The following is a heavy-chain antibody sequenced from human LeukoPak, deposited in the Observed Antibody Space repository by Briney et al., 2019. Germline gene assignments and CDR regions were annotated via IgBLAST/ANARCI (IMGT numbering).Heavy chain of an antibody. CDR2: INHSGST. Sequence: SETLSLTCAVYGGSFSGYYWSWIRQPPGKGLEWIGEINHSGSTYYNPSLKSRVTISVDRSKNQFSLKLSSVTVADTAVCYCARGLSGYDSSGYYGGWYYFDYWGQGTLVTVSS. J-gene: IGHJ4*02. CDR3: ARGLSGYDSSGYYGGWYYFDY. CDR1: GGSFSGYY. V-gene: IGHV4-34*01. D-gene: IGHD3-22*01.